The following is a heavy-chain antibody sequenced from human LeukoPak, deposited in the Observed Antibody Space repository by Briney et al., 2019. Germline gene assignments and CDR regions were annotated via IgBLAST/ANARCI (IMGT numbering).Heavy chain of an antibody. V-gene: IGHV4-34*01. D-gene: IGHD3-10*01. Sequence: PSETLSLTCAVYGGSFSGYYWSWIRQPPGKGLGWIGEINHSGSTNYNPSLKSRVTISVDTSKNQFSLKLSSVTAADTAVYYCATISRRGVHXYWGQGTLVTVSS. J-gene: IGHJ4*02. CDR3: ATISRRGVHXY. CDR1: GGSFSGYY. CDR2: INHSGST.